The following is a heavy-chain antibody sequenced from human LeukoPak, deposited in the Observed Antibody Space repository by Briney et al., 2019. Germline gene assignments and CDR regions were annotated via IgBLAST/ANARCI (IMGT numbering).Heavy chain of an antibody. D-gene: IGHD6-19*01. CDR3: AKATYSSGWYLDY. CDR1: GFTFSSYA. CDR2: ISGSGGST. J-gene: IGHJ4*02. V-gene: IGHV3-23*01. Sequence: PGGSLRLSCAASGFTFSSYAMSWVRRAPGKGLEWVSAISGSGGSTYYADSVKGRFTISRDNSKNTLYLQMNSLRAEDTAVYYCAKATYSSGWYLDYWGQGTLVTVSS.